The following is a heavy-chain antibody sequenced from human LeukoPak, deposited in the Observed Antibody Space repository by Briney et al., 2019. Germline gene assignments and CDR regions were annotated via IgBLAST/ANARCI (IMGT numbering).Heavy chain of an antibody. J-gene: IGHJ4*02. CDR3: ARDNDCSSTSCYVGFDY. Sequence: GGSLRLSCAASGFTFDDYAMHWVRQAPGKGLEWVSGISWNSGSIGYADSVKGRFTISRDNSKNTLYLQMNSLRAEDTAVYYCARDNDCSSTSCYVGFDYWGQGTLVTVSS. CDR2: ISWNSGSI. CDR1: GFTFDDYA. V-gene: IGHV3-9*01. D-gene: IGHD2-2*01.